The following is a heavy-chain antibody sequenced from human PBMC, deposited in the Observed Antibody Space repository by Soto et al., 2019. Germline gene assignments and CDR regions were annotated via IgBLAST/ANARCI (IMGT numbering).Heavy chain of an antibody. Sequence: QLQLQESGPGLVKPSETLSLTCTVSGGSISSSSYYWGWIRQPPGKGLEWIGSIYYSGSTYYNPSLKSRVTISVDTSKNQFSLKLSSVTAADTAVYYCGVVWFGGLEAFDIWGQGTMVTVSS. V-gene: IGHV4-39*01. CDR1: GGSISSSSYY. CDR3: GVVWFGGLEAFDI. J-gene: IGHJ3*02. CDR2: IYYSGST. D-gene: IGHD3-10*01.